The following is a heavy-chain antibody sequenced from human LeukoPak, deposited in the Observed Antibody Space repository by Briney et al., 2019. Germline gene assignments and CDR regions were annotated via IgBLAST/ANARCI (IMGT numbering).Heavy chain of an antibody. CDR3: GRDVNWNQIDY. V-gene: IGHV3-74*01. CDR2: INTDGSDT. Sequence: GGSLRLSCAASEFTFSNYWMHWVRQAPGKGLVWVSRINTDGSDTTYADSVKGRFTISRDNAKNTLYLQMNSLRAEDTAVYYCGRDVNWNQIDYWGQGSLVTVSS. D-gene: IGHD1-20*01. J-gene: IGHJ4*02. CDR1: EFTFSNYW.